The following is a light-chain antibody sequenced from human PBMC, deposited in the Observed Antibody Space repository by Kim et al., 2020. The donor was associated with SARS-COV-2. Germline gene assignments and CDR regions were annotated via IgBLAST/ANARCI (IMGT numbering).Light chain of an antibody. Sequence: QLVLTQPPSVSGAPGQRVTISCTGSSSNIGAGYDVHWYQQLPGTAPKLLIYGNSNRPSGVPDRFSGSKSGTSASLAITGLQAEDEADDYCQSYASSLSGYVFGTGTKVTVL. CDR2: GNS. CDR1: SSNIGAGYD. CDR3: QSYASSLSGYV. J-gene: IGLJ1*01. V-gene: IGLV1-40*01.